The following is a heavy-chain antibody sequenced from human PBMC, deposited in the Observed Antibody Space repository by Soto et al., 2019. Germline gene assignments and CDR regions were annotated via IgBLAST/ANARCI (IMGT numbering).Heavy chain of an antibody. CDR3: AKGLRRLHLGELST. D-gene: IGHD3-16*02. CDR2: ITDSGGST. J-gene: IGHJ4*02. Sequence: EVQLLESGGGLVQPGGSLRLSCAASGFTFSSYAMSWVRQAPGKGLEWVSAITDSGGSTFYADSVKGRFTISRDNSKNTLYLQMNSRRAEDTAVYYCAKGLRRLHLGELSTWGQGTLVTVSS. CDR1: GFTFSSYA. V-gene: IGHV3-23*01.